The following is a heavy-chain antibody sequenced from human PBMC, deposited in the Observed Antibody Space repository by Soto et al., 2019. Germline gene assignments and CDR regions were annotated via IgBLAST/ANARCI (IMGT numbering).Heavy chain of an antibody. J-gene: IGHJ2*01. CDR1: GFTFSTYG. Sequence: QVQLVESGGGVVQPGRSLRLSCAASGFTFSTYGMHWVRQAPGKGLEWVAVISYDGSNKYYADSVKGRFTISRDNSKNTLYLQMNSLRVEDTAVYYCAKGHRDDLVGATTGGWYFDLWGRGTLVTVSS. CDR2: ISYDGSNK. D-gene: IGHD1-26*01. CDR3: AKGHRDDLVGATTGGWYFDL. V-gene: IGHV3-30*18.